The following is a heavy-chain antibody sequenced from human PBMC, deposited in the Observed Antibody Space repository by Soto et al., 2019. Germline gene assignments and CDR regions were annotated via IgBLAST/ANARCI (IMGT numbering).Heavy chain of an antibody. V-gene: IGHV6-1*01. D-gene: IGHD3-3*01. CDR3: ARAPYDFWSGPNYLGYYYYMDV. J-gene: IGHJ6*03. CDR2: TYYRSKWYN. Sequence: PSQTLSLTCAISGDSVSSNSAAWNWIRQSPSRGLEWLGRTYYRSKWYNDYAVSVKSRITINPDTSKNQFSLQLNSVTPEDTAVYYCARAPYDFWSGPNYLGYYYYMDVWGKGTTVTVSS. CDR1: GDSVSSNSAA.